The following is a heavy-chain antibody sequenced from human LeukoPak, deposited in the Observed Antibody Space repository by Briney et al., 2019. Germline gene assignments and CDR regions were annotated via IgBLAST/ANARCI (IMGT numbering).Heavy chain of an antibody. CDR3: ARGYSYGLAPFDY. CDR1: GFTFTNYW. CDR2: IKRDGSEE. J-gene: IGHJ4*02. V-gene: IGHV3-7*01. D-gene: IGHD5-18*01. Sequence: GGSLRLSCVASGFTFTNYWMSWVRQVPGKGLEWVANIKRDGSEELYADSVRGRYTISRDNAKNSLYLQMNSLRAEDTAVYHCARGYSYGLAPFDYWGQGTLVSVSS.